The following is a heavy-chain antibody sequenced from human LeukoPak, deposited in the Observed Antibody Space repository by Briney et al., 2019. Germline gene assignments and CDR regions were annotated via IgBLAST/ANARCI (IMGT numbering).Heavy chain of an antibody. V-gene: IGHV1-46*01. D-gene: IGHD3-10*01. CDR3: ARDRSYYGSGSYYGANDY. Sequence: ASVKVSCKASGYTFTSYYMHWVRQAPGQGLEWMGIINPSGGSTSYAQEFQGRVTMTRDTSTSTVYMELSSLRSEDTAVYYCARDRSYYGSGSYYGANDYWGQGTLVTVSS. CDR2: INPSGGST. J-gene: IGHJ4*02. CDR1: GYTFTSYY.